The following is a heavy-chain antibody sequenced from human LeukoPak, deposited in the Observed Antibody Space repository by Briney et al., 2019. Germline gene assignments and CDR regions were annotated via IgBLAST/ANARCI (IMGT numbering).Heavy chain of an antibody. V-gene: IGHV3-23*01. CDR2: ISGSADST. CDR3: AKFRGIVARTEIDH. D-gene: IGHD2-21*01. Sequence: GGSLRLSCVASGFTFSNYAMTWVRQAPGKGLEWVSGISGSADSTYYADSVKGRFTISRDSSKNTLYLQMNSLRAEDTAVYYCAKFRGIVARTEIDHWGQGTLVTVPS. J-gene: IGHJ4*02. CDR1: GFTFSNYA.